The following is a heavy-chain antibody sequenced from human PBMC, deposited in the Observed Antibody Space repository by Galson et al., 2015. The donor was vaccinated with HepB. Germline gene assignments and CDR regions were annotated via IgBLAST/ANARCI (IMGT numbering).Heavy chain of an antibody. CDR3: ASPFRPYNWNSHFDY. CDR1: GGTFSSYA. V-gene: IGHV1-69*13. CDR2: IIPIFGTA. J-gene: IGHJ4*02. D-gene: IGHD1/OR15-1a*01. Sequence: SVKVSCKASGGTFSSYAISWVRQAPGQGLEWMGGIIPIFGTANYAQKFQGRVTITADESTSTAYMELSSLRSEDTAVYYCASPFRPYNWNSHFDYWGQGTLVTVSS.